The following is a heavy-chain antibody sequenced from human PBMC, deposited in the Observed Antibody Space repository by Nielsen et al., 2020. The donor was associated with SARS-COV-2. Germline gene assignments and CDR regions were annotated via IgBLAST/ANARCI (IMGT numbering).Heavy chain of an antibody. CDR1: GGSITTYY. V-gene: IGHV4-59*13. Sequence: GSLRLSCAVSGGSITTYYWHWIRQSPGKGLEWIGYIYYSGNTNYNPSLKSRVTISVDTSKNQFSLKLSSVTAADTAAYYCARDDDNWGSLAYWGQGTLVTVSS. D-gene: IGHD7-27*01. J-gene: IGHJ4*02. CDR2: IYYSGNT. CDR3: ARDDDNWGSLAY.